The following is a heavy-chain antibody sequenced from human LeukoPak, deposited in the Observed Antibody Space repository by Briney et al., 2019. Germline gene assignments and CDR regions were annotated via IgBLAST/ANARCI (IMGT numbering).Heavy chain of an antibody. Sequence: GASVKVSCKASGYTFTSYAMHWVRQAPGQRLEWMGWNNAGNGNTKYSQKFQGRVTITRDTSASTAYIELRSLRSDDTAVYYCAKMRGGLNALDIWGQGTMVTVSS. CDR2: NNAGNGNT. J-gene: IGHJ3*02. CDR1: GYTFTSYA. V-gene: IGHV1-3*01. CDR3: AKMRGGLNALDI. D-gene: IGHD3-16*01.